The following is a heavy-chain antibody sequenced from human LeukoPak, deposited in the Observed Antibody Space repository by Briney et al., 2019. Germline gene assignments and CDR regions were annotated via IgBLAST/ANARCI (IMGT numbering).Heavy chain of an antibody. CDR3: AREGGGYYDSSGYYSWFDP. CDR2: IKQDGSEK. J-gene: IGHJ5*02. CDR1: GFTFSSYW. Sequence: GGSLRLSCAASGFTFSSYWMSWVRQAPGKGLEWVANIKQDGSEKDYVDSVRGRFTISRDNAKNSLYLQMNSLRAEDTAVYYCAREGGGYYDSSGYYSWFDPWGQGTLVTVSS. D-gene: IGHD3-22*01. V-gene: IGHV3-7*01.